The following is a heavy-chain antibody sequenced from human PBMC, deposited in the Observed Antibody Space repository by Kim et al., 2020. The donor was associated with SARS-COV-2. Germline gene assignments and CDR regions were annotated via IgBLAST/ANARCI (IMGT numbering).Heavy chain of an antibody. D-gene: IGHD6-6*01. J-gene: IGHJ4*02. V-gene: IGHV4-31*02. CDR3: ARVDASIAARQLDY. Sequence: NPSLKSRVTISVDTSKTQFSLKLSSVTAADTAVYYCARVDASIAARQLDYWGQGTLVTVSS.